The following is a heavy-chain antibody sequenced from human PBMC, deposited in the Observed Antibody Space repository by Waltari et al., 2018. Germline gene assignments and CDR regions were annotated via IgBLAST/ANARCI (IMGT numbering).Heavy chain of an antibody. CDR3: ARGLRFLGWLQV. CDR2: MNPNSGNT. J-gene: IGHJ4*02. Sequence: QVQLVQSGAEVKKPGASVKVSCKAYGYTFTSYGNNRVRQANGQGLEWMGWMNPNSGNTGDAQKCQGRVTMTRNTSISTAYMGLSSLRSEDTAVYYCARGLRFLGWLQVWGQGTLVTVSS. CDR1: GYTFTSYG. D-gene: IGHD3-3*01. V-gene: IGHV1-8*02.